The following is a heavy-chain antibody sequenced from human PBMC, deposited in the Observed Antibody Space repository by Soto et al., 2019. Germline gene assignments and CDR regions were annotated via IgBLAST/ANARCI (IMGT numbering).Heavy chain of an antibody. CDR1: GGSISSYY. V-gene: IGHV4-59*01. CDR3: ARGWGLVFDY. J-gene: IGHJ4*02. CDR2: IYYSGST. Sequence: SETLSLTCTVSGGSISSYYWSWIRQPPGKGLEWIGYIYYSGSTNYNPSLKSRVTVSVDTSKNQFSLKLSSVTAADTAVYYCARGWGLVFDYWGQGTLVTVSS. D-gene: IGHD2-21*02.